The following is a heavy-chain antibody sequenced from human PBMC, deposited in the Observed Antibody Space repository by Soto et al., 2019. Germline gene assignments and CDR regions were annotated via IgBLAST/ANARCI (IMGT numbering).Heavy chain of an antibody. V-gene: IGHV4-34*01. J-gene: IGHJ6*02. CDR1: GGSFSGYY. D-gene: IGHD1-7*01. Sequence: PSETLSLTCAVYGGSFSGYYWSWIRQPPGKGLEWIGEINHSGSTNYNPSLKSRVTISVDTSKNQFSLKLSSVTAADTAVYYCARGRYNWNYGTGYYGMDVWGQGTTVTVSS. CDR2: INHSGST. CDR3: ARGRYNWNYGTGYYGMDV.